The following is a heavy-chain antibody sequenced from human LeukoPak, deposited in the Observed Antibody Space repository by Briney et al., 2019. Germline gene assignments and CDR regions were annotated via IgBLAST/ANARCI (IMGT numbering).Heavy chain of an antibody. CDR2: ISAYNGNT. CDR1: GYTFTSYG. D-gene: IGHD3-10*01. CDR3: ARGGVAPRGPYYYSYMDV. V-gene: IGHV1-18*01. Sequence: ASVKVSCKASGYTFTSYGISWVRQAPGQGLEWMGWISAYNGNTNYVQELQGRVTMTTGTSTSTAYMELRSLRSDDTAVYYCARGGVAPRGPYYYSYMDVWGKGTTVTVSS. J-gene: IGHJ6*03.